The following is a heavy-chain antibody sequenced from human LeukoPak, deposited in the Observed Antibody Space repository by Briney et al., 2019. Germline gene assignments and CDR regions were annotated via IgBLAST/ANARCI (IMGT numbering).Heavy chain of an antibody. V-gene: IGHV3-11*03. CDR3: ARRYCSRTSCYPYGMYV. D-gene: IGHD2-2*01. Sequence: GGSLRLSCAASGFTFSDYYMSWIRQAPGKGLEWVSYISSSSSYTNYADSVKGRFTISRDNAKNSLYLQMNSLRAEDTAVYYCARRYCSRTSCYPYGMYVWGQGTTVTVSS. J-gene: IGHJ6*02. CDR2: ISSSSSYT. CDR1: GFTFSDYY.